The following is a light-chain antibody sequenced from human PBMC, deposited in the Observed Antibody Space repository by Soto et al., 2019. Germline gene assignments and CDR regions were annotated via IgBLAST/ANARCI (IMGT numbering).Light chain of an antibody. CDR3: QQYNSWPPIT. V-gene: IGKV3-15*01. CDR1: QSVSSS. J-gene: IGKJ5*01. Sequence: EIVFTQSPCTLSLSPGERATLSCRASQSVSSSLAWYQQKPGQAPRLLIYGASTRATGIPARFSGSGSGTEFTLTISSLQSEDFAVYYCQQYNSWPPITFGQGTRLEIK. CDR2: GAS.